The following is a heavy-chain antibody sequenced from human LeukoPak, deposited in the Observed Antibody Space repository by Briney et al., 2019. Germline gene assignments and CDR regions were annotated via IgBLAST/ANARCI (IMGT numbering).Heavy chain of an antibody. CDR3: ARIPAGWTVGATVP. J-gene: IGHJ5*02. V-gene: IGHV4-4*07. D-gene: IGHD1-26*01. Sequence: SETLSLTCTVSGGSISIYYWSWIRQLAGKGLEWIGRIYTSGSTNYNPSLKSRVTMSVDTSKNQFSLKLSSVTAADTAVYYCARIPAGWTVGATVPWGQGTLVTVSS. CDR1: GGSISIYY. CDR2: IYTSGST.